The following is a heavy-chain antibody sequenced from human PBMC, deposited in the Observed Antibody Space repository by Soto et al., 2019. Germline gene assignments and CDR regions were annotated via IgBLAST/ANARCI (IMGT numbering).Heavy chain of an antibody. CDR1: GGTIMSPDW. D-gene: IGHD6-19*01. J-gene: IGHJ5*02. V-gene: IGHV4-4*02. Sequence: PSETLSLTCGVSGGTIMSPDWWTWVRQPPGQGLEWIGEIFQSGSTNYTPSLESRVTISVNKSKNQFSLTLASVTAADTAVYFCARGRGRYSSGWSWFDPWGQGILVTVSS. CDR3: ARGRGRYSSGWSWFDP. CDR2: IFQSGST.